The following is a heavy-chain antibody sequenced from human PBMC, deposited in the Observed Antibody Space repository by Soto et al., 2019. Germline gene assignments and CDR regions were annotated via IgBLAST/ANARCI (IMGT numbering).Heavy chain of an antibody. CDR1: GYTFTSYA. Sequence: ASVKVSCKASGYTFTSYAMHWVRQAPGQRLEWMGWINAGNGNTKYSQKFQGRVTITRDTSASTAYMELSSLRSEDTAVYYCARATELLWFGEPPWWGQGTPVTVSS. J-gene: IGHJ4*02. CDR3: ARATELLWFGEPPW. V-gene: IGHV1-3*01. D-gene: IGHD3-10*01. CDR2: INAGNGNT.